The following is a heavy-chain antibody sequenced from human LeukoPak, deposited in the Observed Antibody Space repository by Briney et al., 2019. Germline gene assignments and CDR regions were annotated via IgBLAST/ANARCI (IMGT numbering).Heavy chain of an antibody. CDR3: ARGEYSSDYWGYYYYYYMDV. CDR2: INPNSGGT. V-gene: IGHV1-2*02. J-gene: IGHJ6*03. CDR1: GYTFTSYY. D-gene: IGHD6-25*01. Sequence: ASVKVSCKASGYTFTSYYMHWVRQAPGQGLEWMGWINPNSGGTHYAQKFQGRVTMTSDTSISTAYMELSRLRSDDTAVYYCARGEYSSDYWGYYYYYYMDVWGKGTTVTISS.